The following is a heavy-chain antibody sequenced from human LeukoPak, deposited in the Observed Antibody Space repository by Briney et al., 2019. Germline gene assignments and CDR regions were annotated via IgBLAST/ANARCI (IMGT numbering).Heavy chain of an antibody. D-gene: IGHD6-13*01. J-gene: IGHJ5*02. CDR1: GFSFSSCV. CDR2: ISGSGGST. CDR3: AKNAAAAGVNWFDP. V-gene: IGHV3-23*01. Sequence: GGSLRLSCAASGFSFSSCVMNWVRQAPGKGLEWVSGISGSGGSTDYAGSVKGRFTISRDNSKNTLYLQMSSLRAEDTAVYYCAKNAAAAGVNWFDPWGQGTLVAVSS.